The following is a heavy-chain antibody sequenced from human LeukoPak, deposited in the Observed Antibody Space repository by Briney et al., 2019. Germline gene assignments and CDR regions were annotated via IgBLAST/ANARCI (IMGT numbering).Heavy chain of an antibody. V-gene: IGHV3-23*01. CDR1: GFTFTSYA. J-gene: IGHJ4*02. CDR3: VKETQPSATYFFDY. Sequence: DPGGSLRLSCAASGFTFTSYAMSWARQAPGKGLEWVSAISGSGGSTYYADSVKGRFTISRDNSKNTVYLQMNSLRAEDTALYYCVKETQPSATYFFDYWGQGTLVTVSA. D-gene: IGHD1-1*01. CDR2: ISGSGGST.